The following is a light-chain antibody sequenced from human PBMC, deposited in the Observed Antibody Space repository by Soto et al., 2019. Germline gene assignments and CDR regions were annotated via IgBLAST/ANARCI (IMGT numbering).Light chain of an antibody. V-gene: IGLV2-8*01. CDR3: CSYGGKYDFGV. J-gene: IGLJ3*02. CDR2: EVS. Sequence: QSVLTQPAAVSGSAGQSITISCSGTMRDVGAYNLVSWYQQNPGTAPKLIIYEVSERPSGVPDRFSASKSGNTASLTISGLQPEDEADYYCCSYGGKYDFGVCAGGTQLTXL. CDR1: MRDVGAYNL.